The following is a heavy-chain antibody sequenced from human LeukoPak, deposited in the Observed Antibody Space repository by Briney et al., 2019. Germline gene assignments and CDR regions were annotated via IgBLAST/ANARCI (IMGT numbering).Heavy chain of an antibody. D-gene: IGHD4-17*01. CDR1: GFTFSSYS. J-gene: IGHJ4*02. CDR2: INWNGGST. V-gene: IGHV3-20*04. CDR3: ARHLYGDYVGEGDY. Sequence: GGSLRLSCAASGFTFSSYSMNWVRQAPGKGLEWVSGINWNGGSTGYADSVKGRFTISRDNAKNSLYLQMNSLRAEDTALYYCARHLYGDYVGEGDYWGQGTLVTVSS.